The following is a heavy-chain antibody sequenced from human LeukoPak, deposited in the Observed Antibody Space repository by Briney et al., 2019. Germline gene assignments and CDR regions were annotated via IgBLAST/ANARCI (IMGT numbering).Heavy chain of an antibody. V-gene: IGHV3-15*01. CDR3: TRAPQWLPVDY. Sequence: GGSLRLSCAASGFTFSSFGMHWVRQAPGKGLEWVGLIKSKTDGETRDYAAPVKGRFTISRDDSKSIAYLQMNSLKTEDTAVYYCTRAPQWLPVDYWGQGTLVTVSS. J-gene: IGHJ4*02. CDR2: IKSKTDGETR. CDR1: GFTFSSFG. D-gene: IGHD6-19*01.